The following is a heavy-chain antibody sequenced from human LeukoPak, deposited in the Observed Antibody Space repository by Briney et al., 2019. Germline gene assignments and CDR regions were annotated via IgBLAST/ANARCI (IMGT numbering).Heavy chain of an antibody. CDR2: IYYSGST. CDR1: GGSISSSDYY. D-gene: IGHD1-26*01. J-gene: IGHJ5*02. Sequence: SETLSLTCTVSGGSISSSDYYWGWIRQPPGKGLEWIASIYYSGSTYYNPSLKSRVTISVDTSKNQLSLKLSSLTPADTAVYYCARHEYSGSYYGLSWFDPWGQGTLVTVSS. V-gene: IGHV4-39*01. CDR3: ARHEYSGSYYGLSWFDP.